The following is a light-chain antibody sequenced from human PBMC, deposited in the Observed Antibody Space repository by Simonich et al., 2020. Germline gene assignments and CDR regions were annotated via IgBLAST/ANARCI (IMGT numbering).Light chain of an antibody. CDR2: EGR. J-gene: IGLJ2*01. CDR3: CSYAGSSTVV. Sequence: QSALTQPAPVSGSPGQSFTISCTGTSSDFGGYNLVRWYQQPPGKAPKLMIYEGRKRPSGVSNRFSGSKSCNTASLTISGLQAEDEADYYCCSYAGSSTVVFGGGTKLTVL. V-gene: IGLV2-23*01. CDR1: SSDFGGYNL.